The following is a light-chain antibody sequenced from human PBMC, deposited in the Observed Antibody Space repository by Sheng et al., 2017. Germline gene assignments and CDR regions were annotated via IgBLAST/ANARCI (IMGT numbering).Light chain of an antibody. Sequence: EIVMTQSPATLSVSPGERATLSCRASQSVGSKLAWYQRKPGQSPRLLIYGASTRATGIPARFSGSGSGTEFTLTISSLQSEDFAVYYCQQYGSFPQTFGQGTKLQIK. CDR2: GAS. V-gene: IGKV3-15*01. CDR1: QSVGSK. J-gene: IGKJ2*01. CDR3: QQYGSFPQT.